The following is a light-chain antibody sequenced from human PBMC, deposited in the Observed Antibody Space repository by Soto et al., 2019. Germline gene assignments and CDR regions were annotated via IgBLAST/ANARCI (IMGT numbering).Light chain of an antibody. CDR1: SSNIEDNY. CDR3: GTWDNTLSAGV. J-gene: IGLJ2*01. CDR2: DNS. V-gene: IGLV1-51*01. Sequence: QSVLTQPPSVSAAPGQKVTISCSGSSSNIEDNYVSWYQQLPGTAPILLIYDNSKRPSGIPDRFSGSKSGTSATLGITGLQTGDEADYYCGTWDNTLSAGVFGGGTKLTVL.